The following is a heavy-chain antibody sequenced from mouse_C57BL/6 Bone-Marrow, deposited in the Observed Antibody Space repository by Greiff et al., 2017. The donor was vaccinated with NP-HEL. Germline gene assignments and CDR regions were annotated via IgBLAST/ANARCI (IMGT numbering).Heavy chain of an antibody. CDR3: TRGELDPWFAY. D-gene: IGHD4-1*01. Sequence: EVMLVESGEGLVKPGGSLKLSCAASGFTFSSYAMSWVRQTPEKRLEWVAYISSGGDYIYYADTVKGRFTISRDNARNTLYLQMSSLKSEDTAMYYCTRGELDPWFAYWGQGTLVTVSA. CDR1: GFTFSSYA. CDR2: ISSGGDYI. J-gene: IGHJ3*01. V-gene: IGHV5-9-1*02.